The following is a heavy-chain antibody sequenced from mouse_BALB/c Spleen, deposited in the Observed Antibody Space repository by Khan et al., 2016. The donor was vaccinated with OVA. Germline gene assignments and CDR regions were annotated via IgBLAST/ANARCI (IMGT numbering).Heavy chain of an antibody. CDR3: ARNRDGGSYWYFDV. CDR2: MWIGGSA. V-gene: IGHV2-6-4*01. CDR1: GFSLSRYS. Sequence: VQLKESGPGLVAPSQSLSISCTVSGFSLSRYSIHWLRQPPGKGLEWLGIMWIGGSADYNSALKSRLSISKDNSKSQVFLKMNSPQADDTAMYYCARNRDGGSYWYFDVWGAGTTVTVSS. J-gene: IGHJ1*01. D-gene: IGHD3-3*01.